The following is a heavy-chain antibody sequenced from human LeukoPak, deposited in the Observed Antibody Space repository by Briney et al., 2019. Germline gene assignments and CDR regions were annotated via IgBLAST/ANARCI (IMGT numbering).Heavy chain of an antibody. D-gene: IGHD4-17*01. CDR2: IYHSGST. CDR1: GYSISSGYY. J-gene: IGHJ4*02. CDR3: ATTTVRTGY. V-gene: IGHV4-38-2*02. Sequence: PSETLSLTCTVSGYSISSGYYWGWIRQPPGKGLEWIGSIYHSGSTYYNPSLKSRVTISEDTSKNQFSLKLSSVTAADTAVYYCATTTVRTGYWGQGTLVTVSS.